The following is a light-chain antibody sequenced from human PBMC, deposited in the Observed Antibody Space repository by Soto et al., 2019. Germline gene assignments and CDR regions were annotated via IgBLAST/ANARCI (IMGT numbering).Light chain of an antibody. J-gene: IGKJ1*01. CDR1: QSISNN. Sequence: IVMTQSPATLSLTPGEKATLSCRASQSISNNFAWFQQKPGQVPRLLIYGASNRATGVSARFSGSGSGTEFTLTISSLQSEDFAVYYCHQYNGWPRTCGHGTKVDI. CDR2: GAS. V-gene: IGKV3-15*01. CDR3: HQYNGWPRT.